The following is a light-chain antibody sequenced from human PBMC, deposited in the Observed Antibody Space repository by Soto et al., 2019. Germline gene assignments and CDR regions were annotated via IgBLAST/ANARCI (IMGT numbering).Light chain of an antibody. V-gene: IGLV2-8*01. CDR2: EVS. CDR3: CSYAGSNNFPYV. CDR1: SSDVGGYNY. J-gene: IGLJ1*01. Sequence: QSVLTQPPSASGSPGQSVTISCTGTSSDVGGYNYVSWYQQHPGKAPKLMIYEVSQRPSGVPDRFSGSKSGNTASLTVSGLQAEDEADYYCCSYAGSNNFPYVFGTGTKLTVL.